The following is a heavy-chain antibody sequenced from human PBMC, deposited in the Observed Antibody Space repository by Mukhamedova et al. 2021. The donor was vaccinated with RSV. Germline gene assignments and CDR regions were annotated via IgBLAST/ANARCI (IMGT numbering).Heavy chain of an antibody. CDR2: INYGGTFT. Sequence: TFSNYEFNWVRQAPGKGLEWVSFINYGGTFTSYADPVKGRFTISRDNSKNSVHLQMNSLRAEDTALYYCVRDLPVAAADYWGQGT. D-gene: IGHD6-19*01. CDR1: TFSNYE. V-gene: IGHV3-48*03. J-gene: IGHJ4*02. CDR3: VRDLPVAAADY.